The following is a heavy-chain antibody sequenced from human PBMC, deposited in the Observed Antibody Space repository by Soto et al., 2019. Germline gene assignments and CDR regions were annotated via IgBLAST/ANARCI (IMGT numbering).Heavy chain of an antibody. J-gene: IGHJ4*02. CDR2: ISAYNGNT. V-gene: IGHV1-18*01. CDR1: GYTFTSYG. D-gene: IGHD3-22*01. CDR3: ARDYYDSSGSSAPDY. Sequence: ASVKVSCKASGYTFTSYGISWVRQAPGQGLEWMGWISAYNGNTNYAQKLQGRVTMTTDTSTSTVYMELSSLRSEDTTVYYCARDYYDSSGSSAPDYWGQGTLVTVSS.